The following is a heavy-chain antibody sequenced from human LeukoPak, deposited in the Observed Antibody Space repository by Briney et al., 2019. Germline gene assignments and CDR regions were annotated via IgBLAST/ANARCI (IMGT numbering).Heavy chain of an antibody. CDR2: FDPEDGET. Sequence: ASVKVSCKVSGYTLNELSMHWVRQAPGKGLEWMGGFDPEDGETIYAQKFQGRVTMTEDTSTDTAYMELSSLRSEDTAVYYCATDLLRITMVRGVYRDYWGQGSLVTVSS. D-gene: IGHD3-10*01. CDR3: ATDLLRITMVRGVYRDY. CDR1: GYTLNELS. J-gene: IGHJ4*02. V-gene: IGHV1-24*01.